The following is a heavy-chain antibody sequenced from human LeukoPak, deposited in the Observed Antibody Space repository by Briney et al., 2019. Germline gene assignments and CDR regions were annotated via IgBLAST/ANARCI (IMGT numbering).Heavy chain of an antibody. J-gene: IGHJ4*02. CDR3: VRDPILGFPDYFDS. CDR1: GFIVSSNY. Sequence: GGSLRLSCAASGFIVSSNYMSWVRQAPGKGLEWVSAIYSGGNTYNAGGGNTYYADSVKGRFTVSRDNSKNTVYLQMSSLRVEDTAVYYCVRDPILGFPDYFDSWGQGTLVTVSS. D-gene: IGHD3-3*01. CDR2: IYSGGNTYNAGGGNT. V-gene: IGHV3-53*05.